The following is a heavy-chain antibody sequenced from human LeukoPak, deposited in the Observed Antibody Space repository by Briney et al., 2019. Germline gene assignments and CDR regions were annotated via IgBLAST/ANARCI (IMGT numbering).Heavy chain of an antibody. Sequence: SETLSLTCTVSGGSISSYYWSWIRQPPGKGLEWIGYIYYSGSTNYNPSLKSRVTISVDTSKNQFSLKLSSVTAADTAVYYCARATGPYSDYVGLIDYWGQGTLVTVSS. J-gene: IGHJ4*02. V-gene: IGHV4-59*01. D-gene: IGHD5-12*01. CDR2: IYYSGST. CDR3: ARATGPYSDYVGLIDY. CDR1: GGSISSYY.